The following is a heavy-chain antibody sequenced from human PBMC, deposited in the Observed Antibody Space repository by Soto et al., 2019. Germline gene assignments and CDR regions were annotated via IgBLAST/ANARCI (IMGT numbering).Heavy chain of an antibody. CDR2: IYYSWST. Sequence: PSETLSLTCTVSGGSISSYYWSWIRQPPGKGLEWIEYIYYSWSTNYNPSLKSRVTISVDSSKNQFSLKLSSVTASDSAVYYCARKYSSGWTFDYWGQGTLVTVSS. V-gene: IGHV4-59*01. CDR3: ARKYSSGWTFDY. D-gene: IGHD6-19*01. CDR1: GGSISSYY. J-gene: IGHJ4*02.